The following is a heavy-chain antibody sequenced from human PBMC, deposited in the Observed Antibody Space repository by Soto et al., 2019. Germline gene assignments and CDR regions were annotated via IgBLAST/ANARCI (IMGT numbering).Heavy chain of an antibody. CDR3: ARRGSGSHYDY. J-gene: IGHJ4*02. V-gene: IGHV3-23*01. Sequence: EVPLLESGGGLVQPGGSLRLSCAASGFTFSSYAMRWVRQAPVKGLEWVSAISGSGGSTYYTDSVKGRFTISRDNSKNTLYLQTNSLRAEDTAVYYCARRGSGSHYDYWGQGALVSVSS. CDR2: ISGSGGST. D-gene: IGHD1-26*01. CDR1: GFTFSSYA.